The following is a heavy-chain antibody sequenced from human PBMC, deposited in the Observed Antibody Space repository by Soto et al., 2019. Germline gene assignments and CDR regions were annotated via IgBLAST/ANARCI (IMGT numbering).Heavy chain of an antibody. D-gene: IGHD1-26*01. J-gene: IGHJ6*02. CDR2: INPNGGAT. CDR3: ARVWVGASIDGMDV. Sequence: ASVKVSCKASGYTFTGYYMYWVRQSPGQGLEWMGRINPNGGATNYAQKFQGRVTMTRDTSIRTAYMELSGLKSDDTAVYYCARVWVGASIDGMDVWGLGTTVTVSS. V-gene: IGHV1-2*06. CDR1: GYTFTGYY.